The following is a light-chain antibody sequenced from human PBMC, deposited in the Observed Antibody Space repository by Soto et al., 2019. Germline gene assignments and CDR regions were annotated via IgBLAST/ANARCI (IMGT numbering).Light chain of an antibody. CDR2: DVN. CDR3: SSYTTTTPVV. Sequence: QSALTQPASVSGSPGQSITISCTGTNSDIGAFDYVSWYQHHPGKAPRLLIYDVNNWPSGVSDRFSGSKSGNTASLTISGLQAEGEAVYYCSSYTTTTPVVFGGGTKLTVL. J-gene: IGLJ2*01. CDR1: NSDIGAFDY. V-gene: IGLV2-14*03.